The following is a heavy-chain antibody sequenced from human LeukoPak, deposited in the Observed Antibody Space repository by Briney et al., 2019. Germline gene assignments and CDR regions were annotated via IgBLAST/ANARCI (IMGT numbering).Heavy chain of an antibody. D-gene: IGHD6-25*01. Sequence: SETLSLTCTVSVGSISSYYWSWIRQPPGKGLEWIGYIYYSGSTNYNPSLKSRVTISVDTSKNQFSLKLSSVTAADTAVYYCARQGGGFWYFDLWGRGTLVTVSP. CDR1: VGSISSYY. J-gene: IGHJ2*01. CDR3: ARQGGGFWYFDL. CDR2: IYYSGST. V-gene: IGHV4-59*08.